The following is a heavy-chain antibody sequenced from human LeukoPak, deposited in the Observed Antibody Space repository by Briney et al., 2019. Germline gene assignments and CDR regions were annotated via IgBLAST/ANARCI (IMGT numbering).Heavy chain of an antibody. CDR3: ARDPSGYDSYFDY. V-gene: IGHV4-59*01. J-gene: IGHJ4*01. CDR1: GGAISPDY. CDR2: IYYSGST. Sequence: SETLSLTCTVSGGAISPDYWSGIRQPPGKGLEWIGYIYYSGSTNYNPSLKSRVTISVDTSKNQFSLKLSSVTAADTAVYYCARDPSGYDSYFDYWGQGTLVTVSS. D-gene: IGHD5-12*01.